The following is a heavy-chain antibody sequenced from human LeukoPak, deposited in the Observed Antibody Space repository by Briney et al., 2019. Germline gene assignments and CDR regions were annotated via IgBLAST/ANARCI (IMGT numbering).Heavy chain of an antibody. CDR2: INPSGGST. CDR1: GYTFTSYD. Sequence: GASVKVSCKASGYTFTSYDINWVRQAPGQGLEWMGIINPSGGSTSYAQKFQGRVTMTRDTSTSTVYMELSSLRSEDTAVYYCARHPHTVTQYGMDVWGQGTTVTVSS. D-gene: IGHD4-17*01. CDR3: ARHPHTVTQYGMDV. V-gene: IGHV1-46*01. J-gene: IGHJ6*02.